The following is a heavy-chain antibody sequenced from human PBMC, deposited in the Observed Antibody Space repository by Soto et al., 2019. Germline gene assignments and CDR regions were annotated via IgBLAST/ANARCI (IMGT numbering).Heavy chain of an antibody. J-gene: IGHJ5*02. D-gene: IGHD2-21*02. CDR1: GYTFTSYG. CDR3: ARAGDPVDT. Sequence: QVQLVQSGAEVKKPGASVKVSCKASGYTFTSYGISWVRQAPGQGLEWMGWISAYNGNTNYAQKLQGRVTMTTDTPRSTANRERRSLTSDDRAVFYWARAGDPVDTGGQGPLVTVSS. CDR2: ISAYNGNT. V-gene: IGHV1-18*01.